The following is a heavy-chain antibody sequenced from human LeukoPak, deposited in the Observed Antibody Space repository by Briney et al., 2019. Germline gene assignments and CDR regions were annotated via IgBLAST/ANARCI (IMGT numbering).Heavy chain of an antibody. J-gene: IGHJ4*02. CDR1: GGSFSGYN. Sequence: SETLSLTCAVYGGSFSGYNWSWIRQPPGKGLEWIGEINHSGSTNYNPSLKSRVTKLVGTSKNQFSLKLRSVTAADTAVYFCARTRSSWYRGGFDYWGREPWSPSPQ. V-gene: IGHV4-34*01. D-gene: IGHD6-13*01. CDR2: INHSGST. CDR3: ARTRSSWYRGGFDY.